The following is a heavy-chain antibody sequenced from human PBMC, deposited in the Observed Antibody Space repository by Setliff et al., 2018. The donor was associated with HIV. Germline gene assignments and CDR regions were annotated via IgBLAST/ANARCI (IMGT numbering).Heavy chain of an antibody. V-gene: IGHV1-46*01. D-gene: IGHD5-12*01. CDR3: ASAGAWQRNALDI. J-gene: IGHJ3*02. CDR1: GYSFTNHY. Sequence: ASVKVSCKPSGYSFTNHYMHWVRQAPGQGLEWMGVINPTGGSTRNTQKRQGRVAMTRDTSTSTVYMELSSLRSEDTAVYYCASAGAWQRNALDIWGQGTMVTVSS. CDR2: INPTGGST.